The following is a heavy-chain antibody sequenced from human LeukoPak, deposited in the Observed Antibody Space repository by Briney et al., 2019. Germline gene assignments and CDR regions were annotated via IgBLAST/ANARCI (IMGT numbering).Heavy chain of an antibody. J-gene: IGHJ4*02. D-gene: IGHD6-13*01. V-gene: IGHV4-59*04. Sequence: SETLSLTCTVSGGSISGYYWIWIRQPPGKGLQWIGYIYYTGSTNYNPSLKSRVTMSVDTSKNQFSLKLSSVTAADTAVYYCASKGGLIAAAGTFDYWGQGTLVTVSS. CDR3: ASKGGLIAAAGTFDY. CDR2: IYYTGST. CDR1: GGSISGYY.